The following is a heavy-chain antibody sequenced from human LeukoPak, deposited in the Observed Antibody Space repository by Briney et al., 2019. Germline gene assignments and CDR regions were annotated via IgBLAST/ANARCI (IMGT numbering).Heavy chain of an antibody. CDR2: IYHSGST. V-gene: IGHV4-38-2*01. J-gene: IGHJ4*02. CDR1: GHSISSGYY. CDR3: ASHSRDGYNF. Sequence: PSETLSLTCAVYGHSISSGYYGGWIRQPPGKGLEWIGSIYHSGSTYYNPSLKSRVTISVDTSKNQFSLKLRSMAAADTAVYYCASHSRDGYNFWGQGTLVTVSS. D-gene: IGHD5-24*01.